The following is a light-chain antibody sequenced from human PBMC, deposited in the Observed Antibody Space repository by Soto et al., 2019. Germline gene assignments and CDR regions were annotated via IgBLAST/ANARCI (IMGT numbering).Light chain of an antibody. Sequence: DIVLTQSPGTLSLSPGERATLSCRARQSVSSYLAWYQQKPGQAPRHLIYAASNRATGIPARFSGSGSGTDFTLTISSREPEDFAVYDCQQRSNWPLAFGGGTNVDNK. J-gene: IGKJ4*01. CDR3: QQRSNWPLA. CDR2: AAS. CDR1: QSVSSY. V-gene: IGKV3-11*01.